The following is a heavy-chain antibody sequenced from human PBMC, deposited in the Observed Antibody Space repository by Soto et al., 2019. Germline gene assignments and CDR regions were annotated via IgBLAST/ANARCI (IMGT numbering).Heavy chain of an antibody. CDR2: IYYSGST. D-gene: IGHD4-17*01. CDR1: GGSISSYY. CDR3: ARVGYGGYYFDY. Sequence: SETLSHTCTVSGGSISSYYWSWIRQPPGKGLEWIGYIYYSGSTNYNPSLKSRVTISVDTSKNQFSLKLSSVTAADTAVYYCARVGYGGYYFDYWGQGTLVTVSS. J-gene: IGHJ4*02. V-gene: IGHV4-59*01.